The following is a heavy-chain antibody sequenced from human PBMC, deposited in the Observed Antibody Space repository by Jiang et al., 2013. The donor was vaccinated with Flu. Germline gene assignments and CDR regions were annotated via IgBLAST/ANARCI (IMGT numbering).Heavy chain of an antibody. J-gene: IGHJ6*02. CDR2: IYYSGST. D-gene: IGHD2-21*01. CDR1: GGSVSPYY. Sequence: LLKPSETLSLTCTVSGGSVSPYYWSWIRQPPGKGLEWIAYIYYSGSTNYNPSLKSRVTISIDTSRNQFSLKVSSVTAADTAVYYCARLNRMIAIQNYYYHSLDVWGQGTTVTVSS. V-gene: IGHV4-59*08. CDR3: ARLNRMIAIQNYYYHSLDV.